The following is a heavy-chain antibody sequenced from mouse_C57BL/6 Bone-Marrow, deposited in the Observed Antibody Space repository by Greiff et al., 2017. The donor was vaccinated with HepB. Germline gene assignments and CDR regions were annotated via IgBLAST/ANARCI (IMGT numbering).Heavy chain of an antibody. J-gene: IGHJ2*01. CDR2: ISSGGDYI. V-gene: IGHV5-9-1*02. D-gene: IGHD2-2*01. CDR3: TRGGVTRGYFDY. Sequence: DVQLVESGEGLVKPGGSLKLSCAASGFTFSSYAMSWVRQTPEKRLEWVAYISSGGDYIYYADTVKGRFTISRDNARNTLYLQMSSRKSEDTAMYYCTRGGVTRGYFDYWGQGTTLTVSS. CDR1: GFTFSSYA.